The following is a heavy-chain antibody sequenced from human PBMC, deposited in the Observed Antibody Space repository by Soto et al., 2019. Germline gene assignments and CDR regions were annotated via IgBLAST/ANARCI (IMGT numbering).Heavy chain of an antibody. CDR2: TNQDETER. CDR1: GFTFSSYY. J-gene: IGHJ4*02. D-gene: IGHD3-16*01. CDR3: ARLIGGVTTYDY. V-gene: IGHV3-7*01. Sequence: GGSLRLSCAASGFTFSSYYMSWVRQAPGKGLEWVATTNQDETERYYVDSVKGRFTISRDNAQSLLSLQLNSLRGDDTAVYFCARLIGGVTTYDYWGLGTLVTGLL.